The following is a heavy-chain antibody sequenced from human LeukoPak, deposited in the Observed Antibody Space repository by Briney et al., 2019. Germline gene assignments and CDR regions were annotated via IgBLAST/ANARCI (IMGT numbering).Heavy chain of an antibody. CDR1: GFTFSSYW. V-gene: IGHV3-7*01. CDR3: ARENQKTYYYGSGSMDYYMDV. D-gene: IGHD3-10*01. Sequence: GGSLRLSCAASGFTFSSYWMSWVRQAPGKGLEWVANIKQDGSEKYYVDSVKGRFTISRDNAKNSLYLQMNSLRAEDTAVYYCARENQKTYYYGSGSMDYYMDVWGKGTTVTISS. CDR2: IKQDGSEK. J-gene: IGHJ6*03.